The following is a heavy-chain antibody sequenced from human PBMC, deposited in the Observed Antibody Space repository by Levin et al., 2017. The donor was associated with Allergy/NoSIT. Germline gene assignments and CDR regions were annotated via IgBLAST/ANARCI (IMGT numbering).Heavy chain of an antibody. J-gene: IGHJ6*02. Sequence: SETLSLTCAVYGGSFSGYYWNWIRQPPGKGLEWIGEINHSGTTNYNPSLKSRVTISVDTSKNQFSLNLSSVTAADTAVYYCARDDLVTTSEEINFYYGMDVWGQGTTVTVSS. CDR2: INHSGTT. CDR1: GGSFSGYY. V-gene: IGHV4-34*01. D-gene: IGHD5-12*01. CDR3: ARDDLVTTSEEINFYYGMDV.